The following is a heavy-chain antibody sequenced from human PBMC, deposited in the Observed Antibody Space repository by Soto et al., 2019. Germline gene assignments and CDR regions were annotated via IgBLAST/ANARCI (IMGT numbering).Heavy chain of an antibody. V-gene: IGHV4-4*07. CDR2: VYATGTT. CDR3: VRDGSKSLRDWFDP. CDR1: GGSISKFY. J-gene: IGHJ5*02. Sequence: SETLSLTCNVSGGSISKFYWAWIRKTAGNGLEWMGRVYATGTTDYNPSLRSRVAMSVDISKKTFSLRLRSVTGADSGVYYCVRDGSKSLRDWFDPWGQGILVTV.